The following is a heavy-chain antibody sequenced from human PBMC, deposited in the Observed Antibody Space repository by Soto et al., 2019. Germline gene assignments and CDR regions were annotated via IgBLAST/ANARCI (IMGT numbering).Heavy chain of an antibody. D-gene: IGHD2-15*01. CDR1: GGSISSSSYY. CDR2: IYYSGST. J-gene: IGHJ4*02. CDR3: ARHPCSGGSCSPPGEFDY. V-gene: IGHV4-39*01. Sequence: SETLSLTCTVSGGSISSSSYYWGWIRQPPGKGLEWIGSIYYSGSTYYNPSLKSRVTISVDTSKNQFSLKLSSVTAADTAVYYCARHPCSGGSCSPPGEFDYWGQGTLVTVSS.